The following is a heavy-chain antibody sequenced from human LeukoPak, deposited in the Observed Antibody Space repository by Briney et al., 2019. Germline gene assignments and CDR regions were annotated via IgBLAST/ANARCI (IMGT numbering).Heavy chain of an antibody. CDR1: GFTFSSYW. V-gene: IGHV3-74*01. J-gene: IGHJ4*02. D-gene: IGHD4-17*01. Sequence: GGSLRLSCAASGFTFSSYWMHWVRQAPGEGLVWVSRINSDGSDTDYADSVKGRFTISRDNAKSTLSLQMNSLRAEDTAVYYCARGKNGDSLFDYWGQGTLVIVSS. CDR2: INSDGSDT. CDR3: ARGKNGDSLFDY.